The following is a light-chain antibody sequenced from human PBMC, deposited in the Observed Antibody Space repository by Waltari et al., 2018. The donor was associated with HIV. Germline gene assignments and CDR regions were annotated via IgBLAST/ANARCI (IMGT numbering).Light chain of an antibody. CDR3: CSYAGSRTAV. CDR2: EVS. J-gene: IGLJ7*01. CDR1: SSDVWSYNL. V-gene: IGLV2-23*02. Sequence: QSALTQPASVSGSPGQSITISCTGTSSDVWSYNLVSWYQQHPGRAPKLMIYEVSERPSGVSNRFSGSKSGNTASLTISGLQAEDEADYYCCSYAGSRTAVFGGGTQLTVL.